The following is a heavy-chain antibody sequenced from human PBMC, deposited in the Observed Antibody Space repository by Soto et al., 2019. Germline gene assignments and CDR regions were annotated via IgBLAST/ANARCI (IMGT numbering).Heavy chain of an antibody. CDR1: GFSLSTGIMR. D-gene: IGHD3-22*01. V-gene: IGHV2-70*04. J-gene: IGHJ3*02. Sequence: SRPTLVNPTQTLTLTCNFCGFSLSTGIMRVSWIRQPPGKALEWLARIDWDDDKFYSTSLKTRVTISKDPSKNQVVLTMTNMDPVDTATYYCARSLYYYDSSGYIDAFDIWGQGTMVTVSS. CDR3: ARSLYYYDSSGYIDAFDI. CDR2: IDWDDDK.